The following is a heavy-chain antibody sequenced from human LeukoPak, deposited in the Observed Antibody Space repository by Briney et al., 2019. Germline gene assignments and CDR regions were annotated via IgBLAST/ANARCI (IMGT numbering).Heavy chain of an antibody. D-gene: IGHD7-27*01. Sequence: GRSLRLSCAASGFTFSSYGMHWVRQAPGKGLEWVAVISYDGSNKYYADSVKGRFTISRDNSKNTLYLQMNSLRAEDTAVYYCAKESGDQGYFDYWGQGTLVTVSS. J-gene: IGHJ4*02. CDR2: ISYDGSNK. CDR3: AKESGDQGYFDY. CDR1: GFTFSSYG. V-gene: IGHV3-30*18.